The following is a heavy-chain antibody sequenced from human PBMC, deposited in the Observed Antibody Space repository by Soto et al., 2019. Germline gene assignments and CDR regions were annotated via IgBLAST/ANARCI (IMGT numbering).Heavy chain of an antibody. J-gene: IGHJ6*02. D-gene: IGHD3-3*01. V-gene: IGHV1-8*01. CDR3: ARYYDFWSGYFVGYYGMDV. CDR1: GYTFTSYD. Sequence: ASVKVSCKASGYTFTSYDINWVRQATGQGLEWIGLMNPNSGNTGYAHKFQGRVTMTRNTSISTVYMELSSLRSEDTAVYYCARYYDFWSGYFVGYYGMDVWGQGTTVTVSS. CDR2: MNPNSGNT.